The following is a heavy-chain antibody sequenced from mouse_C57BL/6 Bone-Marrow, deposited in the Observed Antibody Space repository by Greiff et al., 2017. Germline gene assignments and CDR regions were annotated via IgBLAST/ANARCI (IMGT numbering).Heavy chain of an antibody. CDR1: GFSLTSYA. J-gene: IGHJ2*01. CDR2: IWTGGGT. D-gene: IGHD2-2*01. CDR3: ARGGYPYY. Sequence: VQVVESGPGLVAPSQCLSLTCTVSGFSLTSYAISWVRQPPGKGLEWLGVIWTGGGTNYNSALKSRLSISKEKSKSKVFLKMNSLQTDDTARYYCARGGYPYYWGQGTTLTVSS. V-gene: IGHV2-9-1*01.